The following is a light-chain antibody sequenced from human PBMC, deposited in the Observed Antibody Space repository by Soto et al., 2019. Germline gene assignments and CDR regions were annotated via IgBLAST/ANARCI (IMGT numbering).Light chain of an antibody. CDR3: SSYTSSSTPVV. Sequence: QSALTQPASVSGSPGQSITISFTGTSSDVGGYNYVSWYQQHPGKAPKLMIYDVSNRPSGVSNRFSGSKSGNTDSLTISGLQAEDEADYYCSSYTSSSTPVVFGGGTKLTVL. CDR2: DVS. CDR1: SSDVGGYNY. V-gene: IGLV2-14*01. J-gene: IGLJ2*01.